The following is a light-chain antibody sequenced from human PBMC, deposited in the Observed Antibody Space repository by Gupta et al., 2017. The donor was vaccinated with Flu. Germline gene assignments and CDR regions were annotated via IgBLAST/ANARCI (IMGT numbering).Light chain of an antibody. CDR3: QQSYSTPPT. V-gene: IGKV1-39*01. CDR2: AAS. Sequence: DSQMTKSPSSLSVSVGDRVTITCRASQSISSYLNWYQQKPGKAPKLLIYAASSLQSGVPSRFSGSGSGTDFTLTISSLQPEDFATYYCQQSYSTPPTFGQGTKVDIK. CDR1: QSISSY. J-gene: IGKJ2*01.